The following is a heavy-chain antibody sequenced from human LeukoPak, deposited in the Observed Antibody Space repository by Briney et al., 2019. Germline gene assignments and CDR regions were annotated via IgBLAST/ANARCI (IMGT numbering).Heavy chain of an antibody. CDR3: AASTITMVRGVIITNFDY. J-gene: IGHJ4*02. Sequence: ASVTVSFTVSGYTLTELSMHWVRQAPGKGLEWMGGFDPEDGETIYAQKFQGRVTMTEDTSTDTAYMELSSLRSEDTAVYYCAASTITMVRGVIITNFDYWGQGTLVTVSS. CDR1: GYTLTELS. V-gene: IGHV1-24*01. D-gene: IGHD3-10*01. CDR2: FDPEDGET.